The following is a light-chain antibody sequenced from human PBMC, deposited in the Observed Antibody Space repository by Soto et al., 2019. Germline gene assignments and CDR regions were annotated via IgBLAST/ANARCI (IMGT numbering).Light chain of an antibody. CDR3: MQALQTPWT. Sequence: DIVMTQSPLSLPVTPGEPASISCRPSQSLLHRNGHNYLDWYLQKPGQSPQLLIYLGSNRASGVPDRFSGSGSGTDFTLKISRVEAEDVGVYYCMQALQTPWTFGQGTKVEIK. CDR1: QSLLHRNGHNY. CDR2: LGS. J-gene: IGKJ1*01. V-gene: IGKV2-28*01.